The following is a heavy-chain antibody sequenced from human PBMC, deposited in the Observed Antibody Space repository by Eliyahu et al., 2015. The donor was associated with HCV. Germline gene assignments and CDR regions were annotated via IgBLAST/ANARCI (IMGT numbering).Heavy chain of an antibody. CDR3: AKVLGVRGLRYAFDI. J-gene: IGHJ3*02. V-gene: IGHV3-30*18. Sequence: GFTFSSYGMHWVRQAPGKGLEWVAVISYDGSNKYYADSVKGRFTISRDNSKNTLYLQMNSLRAEDTAVYYCAKVLGVRGLRYAFDIWGQRAMVTVSS. CDR2: ISYDGSNK. D-gene: IGHD3-10*01. CDR1: GFTFSSYG.